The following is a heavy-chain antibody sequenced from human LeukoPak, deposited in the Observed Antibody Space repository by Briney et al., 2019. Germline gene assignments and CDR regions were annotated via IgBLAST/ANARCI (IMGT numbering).Heavy chain of an antibody. J-gene: IGHJ4*02. D-gene: IGHD3-10*01. Sequence: GRSLRLSCAASEFTFSNYAMSWARQAPGKGLEWVSAISDSGGSTYYADSVKGRFTISRDNSKNTLYLQMNSLRTEDTAVYYCAKATSVITLFDYWGQGTLVTVSS. V-gene: IGHV3-23*01. CDR2: ISDSGGST. CDR1: EFTFSNYA. CDR3: AKATSVITLFDY.